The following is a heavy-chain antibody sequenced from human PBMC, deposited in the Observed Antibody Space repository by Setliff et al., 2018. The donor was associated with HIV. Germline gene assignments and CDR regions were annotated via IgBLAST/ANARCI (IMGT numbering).Heavy chain of an antibody. J-gene: IGHJ3*02. Sequence: SETLSLTCAVSGDSMNTNDWWGWIRQPPGKGLAWIGYIYNSGKTYYNPSLNRRVTMSIDTSKNQLSLNLDSVTAVDTAVYYCARTVPYSSNQDAFDIWGQGTMVTVSS. CDR1: GDSMNTNDW. CDR2: IYNSGKT. V-gene: IGHV4-28*01. CDR3: ARTVPYSSNQDAFDI. D-gene: IGHD4-4*01.